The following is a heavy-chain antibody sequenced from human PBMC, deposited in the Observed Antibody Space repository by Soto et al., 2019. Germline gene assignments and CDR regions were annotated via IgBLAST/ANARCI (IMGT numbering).Heavy chain of an antibody. CDR3: ARELDSSGYSFDY. CDR1: GGSISSGGYY. V-gene: IGHV4-31*03. J-gene: IGHJ4*02. D-gene: IGHD3-22*01. Sequence: QVQLQESGPGLVKPSQTLSLTCTVSGGSISSGGYYWSWIRQHPGKGLEWIGYIYYSGSTYYNPALKIRVTISVDTSKNQFSLKLSSVTAADTAVYYCARELDSSGYSFDYWGQGTLVTVSS. CDR2: IYYSGST.